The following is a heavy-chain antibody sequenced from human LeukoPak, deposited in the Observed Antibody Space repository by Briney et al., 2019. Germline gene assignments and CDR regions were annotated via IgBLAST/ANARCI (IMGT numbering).Heavy chain of an antibody. CDR2: IYYSGST. J-gene: IGHJ3*02. Sequence: SETLSLTCTVSGGSISSYYWSWIRQPPGKGLEWIGYIYYSGSTNYNPSLKSRVTISVDTSKNQFSLKLSSVTAADTAVYYCASSYSSSGGGQAFDIWGQGTMVTVSS. CDR3: ASSYSSSGGGQAFDI. V-gene: IGHV4-59*08. D-gene: IGHD6-13*01. CDR1: GGSISSYY.